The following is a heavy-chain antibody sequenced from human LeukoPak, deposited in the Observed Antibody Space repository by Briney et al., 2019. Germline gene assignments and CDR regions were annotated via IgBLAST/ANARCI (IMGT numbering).Heavy chain of an antibody. V-gene: IGHV3-30-3*01. CDR1: GFTFSNYA. CDR2: ISYDGSNK. D-gene: IGHD3-22*01. J-gene: IGHJ3*02. CDR3: ARDLYDSSESAFDI. Sequence: GEPLRLSCAASGFTFSNYAMHWVREAPGKGREWVAVISYDGSNKYYADSVKGRFTISRDNYKNTLYLQMNSLRAEDTAVYYCARDLYDSSESAFDIWGQGTMVTVSS.